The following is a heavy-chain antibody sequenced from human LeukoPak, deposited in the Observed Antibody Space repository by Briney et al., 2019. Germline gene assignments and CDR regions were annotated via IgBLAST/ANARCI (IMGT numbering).Heavy chain of an antibody. Sequence: GGSLRLSCAASGFIFSNYRMNWVRQAPGKGLEWISYISSSSRTIYYADSVKGRLTISRDNAKNSLYLQMNSLRAEDTAVYYCAELGITMIGGVWGKGTTVTISS. D-gene: IGHD3-10*02. J-gene: IGHJ6*04. CDR3: AELGITMIGGV. CDR1: GFIFSNYR. V-gene: IGHV3-48*01. CDR2: ISSSSRTI.